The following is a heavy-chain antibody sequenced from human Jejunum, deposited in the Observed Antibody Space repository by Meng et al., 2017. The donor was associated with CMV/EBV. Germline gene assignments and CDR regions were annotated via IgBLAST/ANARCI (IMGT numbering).Heavy chain of an antibody. J-gene: IGHJ6*02. Sequence: HCTRQATGKGLAWVAFLSYDGSSQYYADSVKGRFTITRDNSKNTLYLEMSSLRAGDTAVYFCARRCDLSTIPCLSRGAYYDATDVWGQGTTVTVSS. V-gene: IGHV3-30-3*01. CDR2: LSYDGSSQ. D-gene: IGHD2/OR15-2a*01. CDR3: ARRCDLSTIPCLSRGAYYDATDV.